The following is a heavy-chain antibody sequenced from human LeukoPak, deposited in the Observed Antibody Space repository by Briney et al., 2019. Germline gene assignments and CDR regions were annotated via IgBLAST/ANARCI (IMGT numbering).Heavy chain of an antibody. D-gene: IGHD3-3*01. CDR3: ARARRITIFGVVIADAFDI. CDR2: MNPNSGNT. CDR1: GYTFTSYD. J-gene: IGHJ3*02. V-gene: IGHV1-8*01. Sequence: ASVKVSCKASGYTFTSYDINWVRQATGQGLEWMGWMNPNSGNTGYAQKFQGRVTMTRNTSISTAYMELNSLRSEDTAVYYCARARRITIFGVVIADAFDIWGQGTMVTVSS.